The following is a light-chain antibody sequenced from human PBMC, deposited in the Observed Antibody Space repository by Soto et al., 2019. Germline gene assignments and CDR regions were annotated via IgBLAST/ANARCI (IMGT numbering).Light chain of an antibody. CDR1: QSINRW. V-gene: IGKV1-5*01. CDR3: QQYNSWWT. J-gene: IGKJ1*01. CDR2: DVS. Sequence: IQMTQSPATLSASVGDRVTITCRASQSINRWLAWYQQRPGKAPKLLIYDVSNLETGVPSRFSGGESGTERSGTEFTLTISSLQPDDFATYYCQQYNSWWTFGQGTRVEIK.